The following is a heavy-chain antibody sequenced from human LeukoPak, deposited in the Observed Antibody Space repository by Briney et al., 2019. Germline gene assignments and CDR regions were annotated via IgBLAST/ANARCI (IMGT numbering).Heavy chain of an antibody. D-gene: IGHD4-23*01. CDR2: IYDVASA. Sequence: SGTLSLTCDVSGDSISSHNWWSWVRQPPGKRPEWIGEIYDVASANYNPSLKSRVTISGDKSKNQFSLKLTSVTAADTAIYYCARVGVDYSGNILKYFFDSWGQGSLVTVSS. V-gene: IGHV4-4*02. CDR3: ARVGVDYSGNILKYFFDS. J-gene: IGHJ4*02. CDR1: GDSISSHNW.